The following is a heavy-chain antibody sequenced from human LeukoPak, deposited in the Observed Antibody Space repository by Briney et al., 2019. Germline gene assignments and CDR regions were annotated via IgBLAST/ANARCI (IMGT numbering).Heavy chain of an antibody. J-gene: IGHJ5*02. CDR2: INHSGST. Sequence: PSETLSHTCAVYGGSFSGYYWSWIRQPPGKGLEWIGEINHSGSTNYNPSLKSRVTISVDTSKNQFSLKLSSVTAADTAVYYCARRRLGGNWNSKEGAWFDPWGQGTLVTVSS. CDR1: GGSFSGYY. V-gene: IGHV4-34*01. D-gene: IGHD1-7*01. CDR3: ARRRLGGNWNSKEGAWFDP.